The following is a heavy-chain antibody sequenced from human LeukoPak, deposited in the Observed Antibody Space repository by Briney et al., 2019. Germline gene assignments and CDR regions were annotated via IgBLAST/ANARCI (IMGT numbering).Heavy chain of an antibody. CDR3: ARDSSLSAYWWGHDYSSFYLDY. V-gene: IGHV4-34*01. CDR1: GGSFSGYY. Sequence: SETLSLTCAVYGGSFSGYYWSWIRQPPGKGLEWIGEINHSGSTNYNPSLKSRVTISVDTSKNQFSLQLNSVTPEDTAVYYCARDSSLSAYWWGHDYSSFYLDYWGQGTLVTVSS. CDR2: INHSGST. J-gene: IGHJ4*02. D-gene: IGHD5-12*01.